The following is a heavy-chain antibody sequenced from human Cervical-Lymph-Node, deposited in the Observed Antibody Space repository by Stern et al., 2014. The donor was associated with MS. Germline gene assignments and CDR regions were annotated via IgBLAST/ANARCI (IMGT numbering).Heavy chain of an antibody. CDR3: ARTSLRKVRGVKYHNGLDV. J-gene: IGHJ6*02. Sequence: VQLVESGGGVVQPGRSLRLSCAASGFTFSTYAMSWVRQAPVKGLEWVAITSYDGSNQYYADSVKGRFTISRDNSNNTLYLQLNSLSPEDTAIYYCARTSLRKVRGVKYHNGLDVWGQGTTVTVSS. CDR1: GFTFSTYA. V-gene: IGHV3-30*01. D-gene: IGHD3-10*01. CDR2: TSYDGSNQ.